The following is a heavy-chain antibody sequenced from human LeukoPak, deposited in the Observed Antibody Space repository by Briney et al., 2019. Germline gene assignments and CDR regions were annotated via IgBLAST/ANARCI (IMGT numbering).Heavy chain of an antibody. CDR3: ARGYCTNGVCSDLDY. CDR2: IIPIFGTT. J-gene: IGHJ4*02. V-gene: IGHV1-69*05. Sequence: GASVKVSCKASGGTFSSYAISWVRQAPGQGLEWMGRIIPIFGTTNYAQKFQGRVTITTDESTSTAYMELSSLRSEDTAVYYCARGYCTNGVCSDLDYWGQGTLVTVSS. CDR1: GGTFSSYA. D-gene: IGHD2-8*01.